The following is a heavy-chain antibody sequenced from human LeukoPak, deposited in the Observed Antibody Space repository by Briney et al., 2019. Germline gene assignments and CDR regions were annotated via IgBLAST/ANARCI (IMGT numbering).Heavy chain of an antibody. CDR3: AKDMGEWSVTDAFHI. CDR1: GFTFSNYE. Sequence: PGRSLRLSCAASGFTFSNYEMNWVRQAPGKGLEWVSHIRRSGSIIYYADSVKGRFTISRDNAKNSLYLQMNSLRAEDTAVYYCAKDMGEWSVTDAFHIWGQGTRVTVSS. V-gene: IGHV3-48*03. D-gene: IGHD3-16*01. CDR2: IRRSGSII. J-gene: IGHJ3*02.